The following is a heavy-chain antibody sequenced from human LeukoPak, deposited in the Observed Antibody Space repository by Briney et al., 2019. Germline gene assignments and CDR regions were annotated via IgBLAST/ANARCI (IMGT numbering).Heavy chain of an antibody. Sequence: GGSLRLSCAASGFTLSTYWMSWVRQAPGKGLEWVANINQDGSQKYYVDSVKGRFTISRDNAKNSLYLQMNSLRAEDTAVYYCVRYSSSLDAFDIWGQGTMVTVSS. J-gene: IGHJ3*02. D-gene: IGHD6-13*01. CDR2: INQDGSQK. CDR1: GFTLSTYW. CDR3: VRYSSSLDAFDI. V-gene: IGHV3-7*03.